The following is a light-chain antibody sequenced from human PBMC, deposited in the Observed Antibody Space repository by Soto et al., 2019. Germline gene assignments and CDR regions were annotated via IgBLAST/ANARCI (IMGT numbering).Light chain of an antibody. J-gene: IGLJ2*01. Sequence: QSALTQPPSASGSPGQSVTISCTGTSSDFGGYNYVSWYQQHPGKAPKLMIYEVSKLPSGVPDRFSGSKSGNTASLAVSGLQAEDEADYYCRSYAGSNSFVVFGGGTKLTVL. CDR3: RSYAGSNSFVV. V-gene: IGLV2-8*01. CDR2: EVS. CDR1: SSDFGGYNY.